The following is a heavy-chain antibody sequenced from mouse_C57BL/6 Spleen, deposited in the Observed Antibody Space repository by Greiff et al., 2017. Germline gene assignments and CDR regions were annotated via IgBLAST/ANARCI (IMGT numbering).Heavy chain of an antibody. V-gene: IGHV3-6*01. CDR3: AREAGTGWFAY. D-gene: IGHD4-1*01. Sequence: EVKLMESGPGLVKPSQSLSLTCSVTGYSITSGYYWNWIRQFPGNKLEWMGYISYDGSNNYNPSLKNRISITRDTSKNQFFLKLNSVTTEDTATYYGAREAGTGWFAYWGQGTLVTVSA. J-gene: IGHJ3*01. CDR2: ISYDGSN. CDR1: GYSITSGYY.